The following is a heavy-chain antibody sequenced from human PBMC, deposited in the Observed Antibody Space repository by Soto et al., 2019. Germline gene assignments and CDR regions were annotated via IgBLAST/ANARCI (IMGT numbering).Heavy chain of an antibody. V-gene: IGHV3-23*01. Sequence: DVQLLESGGGLVQPGGSLRLSCATSGFSFSNYAMSWVRQAPGKGLEWVAGISRSGYTYYVDSLKGRFTISRDNSKNSLYLQMNSLRAEDTAVYYCAKDLIDYSNSYFDSWGQGTLVTVSS. J-gene: IGHJ4*02. CDR3: AKDLIDYSNSYFDS. D-gene: IGHD4-4*01. CDR1: GFSFSNYA. CDR2: ISRSGYT.